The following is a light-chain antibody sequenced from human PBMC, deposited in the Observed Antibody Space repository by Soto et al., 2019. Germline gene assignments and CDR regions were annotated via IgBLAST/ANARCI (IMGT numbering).Light chain of an antibody. CDR1: QSISDW. V-gene: IGKV1-5*03. Sequence: DIQMTQSPSTLSASVGDRVIITCRASQSISDWLAWYQQKPGKAPKLLIYRASSLESGVPSRFSGSGSGTEFTLSISSLQPDDFASYYCLQYNSYWTFGQGTKVEI. CDR2: RAS. J-gene: IGKJ1*01. CDR3: LQYNSYWT.